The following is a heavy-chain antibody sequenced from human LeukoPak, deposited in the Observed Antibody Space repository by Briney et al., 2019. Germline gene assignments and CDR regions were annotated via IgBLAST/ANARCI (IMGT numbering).Heavy chain of an antibody. Sequence: SETLSLTCSVSGGSISSHYWSWIRQPPGKGLEWIGYIYYSGSTKYNPFLKSRVTISVDTSKNQFSLKLSSVTAADTAVYYCARGGTTVTPGLLWFDPWGQGTLVTVSS. CDR1: GGSISSHY. J-gene: IGHJ5*02. V-gene: IGHV4-59*11. D-gene: IGHD4-17*01. CDR3: ARGGTTVTPGLLWFDP. CDR2: IYYSGST.